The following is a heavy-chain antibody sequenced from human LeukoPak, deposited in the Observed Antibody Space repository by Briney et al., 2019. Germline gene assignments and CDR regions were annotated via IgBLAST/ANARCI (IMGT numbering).Heavy chain of an antibody. Sequence: PGGSLRLSCAASGFTFSSYAMHWVRQAPGKGLEGVAVISYGGSNKYYADSVKGRFTISRDNSKNTLYLQMNSLRAEDTAVYDCARDRGGYSTDFDWWGQGALVTVSS. D-gene: IGHD5-12*01. CDR1: GFTFSSYA. CDR3: ARDRGGYSTDFDW. CDR2: ISYGGSNK. J-gene: IGHJ4*02. V-gene: IGHV3-30-3*01.